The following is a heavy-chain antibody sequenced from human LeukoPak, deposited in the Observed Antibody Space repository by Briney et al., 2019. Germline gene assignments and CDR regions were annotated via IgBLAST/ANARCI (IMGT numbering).Heavy chain of an antibody. CDR1: GYSFTSYW. CDR2: IYPGDSDT. D-gene: IGHD6-19*01. Sequence: GESLKISCKGSGYSFTSYWIGWVRQMPGKGLEWMGIIYPGDSDTRYSPSFQGQVTISADKSISTAYLQWSSLKASDTAMYYCARQGADSSGWNYFDYWGQGTLVTVSS. V-gene: IGHV5-51*01. J-gene: IGHJ4*02. CDR3: ARQGADSSGWNYFDY.